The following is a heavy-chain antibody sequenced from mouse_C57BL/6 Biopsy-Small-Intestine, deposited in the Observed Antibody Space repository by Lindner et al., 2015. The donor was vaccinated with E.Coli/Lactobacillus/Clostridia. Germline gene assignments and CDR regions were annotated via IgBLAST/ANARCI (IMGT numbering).Heavy chain of an antibody. Sequence: VQLQESGGDLVKPGGSLKLSCAASGFTFSSYGMSWVRQTPDKRLEWVATISSGGSYTYYPDSVKGRFTISRDNAKNTLYLQMSSLKSEDTAMYYCARHKDSSSYYFDYWGQGTTLTVSS. D-gene: IGHD1-1*01. CDR1: GFTFSSYG. CDR3: ARHKDSSSYYFDY. V-gene: IGHV5-6*01. CDR2: ISSGGSYT. J-gene: IGHJ2*01.